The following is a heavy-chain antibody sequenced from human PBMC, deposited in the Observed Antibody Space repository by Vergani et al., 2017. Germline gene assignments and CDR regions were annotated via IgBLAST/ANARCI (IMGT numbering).Heavy chain of an antibody. CDR2: MNPNSGNT. D-gene: IGHD6-13*01. CDR3: ARAEYSSRRRYYYYYMDV. CDR1: GYTFTSYD. J-gene: IGHJ6*03. Sequence: QVQLVQSGAEVKKPGASVKVSCKASGYTFTSYDINWVRQATGKGLEWMGWMNPNSGNTGYAQKFQGRVTMTRNTSISTAYMELSGLRSEDTAVYYWARAEYSSRRRYYYYYMDVWGKGTTVTVSS. V-gene: IGHV1-8*01.